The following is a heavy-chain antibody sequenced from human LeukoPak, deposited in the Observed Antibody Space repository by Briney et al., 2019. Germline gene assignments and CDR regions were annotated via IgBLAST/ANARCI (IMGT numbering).Heavy chain of an antibody. D-gene: IGHD3-9*01. CDR2: INHSGST. V-gene: IGHV4-34*01. Sequence: SETLSLTCAVYGGSFSGYYWSWIRQPPGKGLEWIGEINHSGSTNYNPSLKSRVTISVDTSKNQFSLKLSSVTAADTAVYYCARRRAGYDIVTGYFDYWGQGTLVTVSS. CDR3: ARRRAGYDIVTGYFDY. CDR1: GGSFSGYY. J-gene: IGHJ4*02.